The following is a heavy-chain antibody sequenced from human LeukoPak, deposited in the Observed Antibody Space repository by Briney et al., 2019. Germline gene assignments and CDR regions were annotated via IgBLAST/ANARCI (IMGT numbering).Heavy chain of an antibody. CDR2: VYYSGST. CDR3: SRAYGDSGHFQH. V-gene: IGHV4-30-4*08. CDR1: GGSISSGDYY. D-gene: IGHD4-17*01. J-gene: IGHJ1*01. Sequence: TLSLTCTVSGGSISSGDYYWSWTRQPPGKGLEWIGYVYYSGSTYYNPSLKSRVTISVDTSKNQFSLKLSSVTAADTAVYYCSRAYGDSGHFQHWGQGTLFTVSS.